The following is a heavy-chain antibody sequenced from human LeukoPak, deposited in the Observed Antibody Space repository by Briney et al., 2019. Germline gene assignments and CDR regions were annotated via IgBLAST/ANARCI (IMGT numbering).Heavy chain of an antibody. CDR2: IIPIFGTA. D-gene: IGHD3-22*01. CDR1: GGTFSSYA. J-gene: IGHJ4*02. V-gene: IGHV1-69*13. Sequence: SVKVSCKASGGTFSSYAISWVRQAPGQGLEWMGGIIPIFGTANYAQKFQGRVTITADESTSTAYMELSSLRSEDTAVYYCARDGGYYYRIDYWGQGTLVTVSS. CDR3: ARDGGYYYRIDY.